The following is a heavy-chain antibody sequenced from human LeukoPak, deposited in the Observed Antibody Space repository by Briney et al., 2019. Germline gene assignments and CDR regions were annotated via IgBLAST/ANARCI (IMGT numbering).Heavy chain of an antibody. CDR1: GGSISSSGYC. Sequence: SETLSLTCTVSGGSISSSGYCWGWIRQPPGKGLEWIGSFYYSGSTYYNPSLKSRVTISVDTSKNQFSLKLSSVTAEDTAVYYCAKDSSGWWRNSEGFQHWGQGTLVTISS. CDR2: FYYSGST. V-gene: IGHV4-39*07. J-gene: IGHJ1*01. CDR3: AKDSSGWWRNSEGFQH. D-gene: IGHD6-19*01.